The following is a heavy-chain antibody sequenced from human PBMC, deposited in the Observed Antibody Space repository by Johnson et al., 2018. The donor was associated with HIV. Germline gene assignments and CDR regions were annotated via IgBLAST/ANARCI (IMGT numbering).Heavy chain of an antibody. CDR2: ISGSGGST. CDR1: GFTFSGYA. CDR3: ARGFAARGDAFDI. D-gene: IGHD6-25*01. J-gene: IGHJ3*02. V-gene: IGHV3-23*01. Sequence: VQLMESGGGLVQPGGSLRLSCAASGFTFSGYAMSRVRQAPGKGLEWVSSISGSGGSTYHTDSVRGRFTFSRDNSKNTLYLQMNSLRAEDTAVYYCARGFAARGDAFDIWGQGTMVTVSS.